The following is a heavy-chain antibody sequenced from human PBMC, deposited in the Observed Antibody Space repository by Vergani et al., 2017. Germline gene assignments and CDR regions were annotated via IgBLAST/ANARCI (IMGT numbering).Heavy chain of an antibody. CDR2: INPNSGGT. CDR3: ARVIVVVPAAIGESAFDP. J-gene: IGHJ5*02. CDR1: GYTFTGYY. Sequence: QVQLVQSGAEVKKPGASVKVSCKASGYTFTGYYMHWVRQAPGQGLEWMGWINPNSGGTNYAQKFQGRVTMTRDTSISTAYMELSRLRSDDTAVYYCARVIVVVPAAIGESAFDPWGQGTLVTVSS. V-gene: IGHV1-2*02. D-gene: IGHD2-2*01.